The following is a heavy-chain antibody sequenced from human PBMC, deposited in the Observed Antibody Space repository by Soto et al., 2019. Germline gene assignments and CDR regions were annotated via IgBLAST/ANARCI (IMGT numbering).Heavy chain of an antibody. J-gene: IGHJ4*02. V-gene: IGHV4-31*03. CDR1: GESISSGGYY. Sequence: QVQLPESGPGLVKPSQTLSLTCSVSGESISSGGYYWSWIRQHPGKGLEWIGYIYDSGSAYYNPSLKSRVIISIDTSKNQFTMKLSSVTAADTAVYYCARASSSSSAVDYWGQGTLITVSS. CDR2: IYDSGSA. CDR3: ARASSSSSAVDY. D-gene: IGHD6-6*01.